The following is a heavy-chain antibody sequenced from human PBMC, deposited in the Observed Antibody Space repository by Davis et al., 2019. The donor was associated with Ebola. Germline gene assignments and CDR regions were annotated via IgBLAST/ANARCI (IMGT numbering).Heavy chain of an antibody. CDR2: IYPGDSDT. CDR1: GYSFTSYW. CDR3: ARHLLGTNYYYDGLDV. D-gene: IGHD1-14*01. Sequence: GESLKISCKGSGYSFTSYWIGWVRQLPGKGLEWMGIIYPGDSDTRYSPSFQGQVTISADKSISTAYLQWSSLKASDTAMYYCARHLLGTNYYYDGLDVWGQGTTVTVSS. J-gene: IGHJ6*02. V-gene: IGHV5-51*01.